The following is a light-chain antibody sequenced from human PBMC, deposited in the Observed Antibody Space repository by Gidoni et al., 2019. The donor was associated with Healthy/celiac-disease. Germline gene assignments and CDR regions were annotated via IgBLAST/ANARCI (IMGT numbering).Light chain of an antibody. V-gene: IGKV1-39*01. CDR2: AAS. Sequence: DIQMTQSTSSLSASVGDRVTITCRASQSISSYLNWYQQKPGKAPKLLIYAASSLQSGVPSRFSGSGSGTDFTLTISSLQPEDFATYYCQQSYSIPYTFGQWTKLEIK. J-gene: IGKJ2*01. CDR3: QQSYSIPYT. CDR1: QSISSY.